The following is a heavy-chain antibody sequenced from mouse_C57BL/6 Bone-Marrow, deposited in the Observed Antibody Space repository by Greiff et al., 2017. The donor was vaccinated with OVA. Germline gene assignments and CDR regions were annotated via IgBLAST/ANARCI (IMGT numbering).Heavy chain of an antibody. Sequence: EVKLVESGEGLVKPGGSLKLSCAASGFTFSSYAMSWVRQTPEKRLEWVAYISSGGDYIYYADTVKGRFTISRDNARNTLYLQMSSLKSEDTAMYYCTRGPVTTVGPYVDYWGQGTTLTVSS. CDR3: TRGPVTTVGPYVDY. CDR1: GFTFSSYA. CDR2: ISSGGDYI. J-gene: IGHJ2*01. D-gene: IGHD1-1*01. V-gene: IGHV5-9-1*02.